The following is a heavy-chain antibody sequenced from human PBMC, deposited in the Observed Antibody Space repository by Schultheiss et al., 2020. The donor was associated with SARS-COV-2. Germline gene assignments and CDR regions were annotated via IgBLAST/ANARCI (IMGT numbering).Heavy chain of an antibody. CDR2: IYYSGST. D-gene: IGHD3-22*01. J-gene: IGHJ4*02. V-gene: IGHV4-39*01. Sequence: SETLSLTCTVSGGSISSYYWGWIRQPPGKGLEWIGSIYYSGSTYYNPSLKSRVTISVDTSKNQFSLKLSSVTAADTAVYYCARMRNYYDSSDYWGQGTLVTVSS. CDR3: ARMRNYYDSSDY. CDR1: GGSISSYY.